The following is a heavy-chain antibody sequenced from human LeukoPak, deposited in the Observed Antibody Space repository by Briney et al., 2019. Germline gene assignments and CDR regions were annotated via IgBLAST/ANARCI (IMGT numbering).Heavy chain of an antibody. V-gene: IGHV3-74*01. D-gene: IGHD4-11*01. CDR1: GFTFSSYW. CDR2: INSDGSST. CDR3: TGHHQAYSRTY. J-gene: IGHJ4*02. Sequence: GGSLRLSCAASGFTFSSYWMHCVRQGPGKGQVWVSRINSDGSSTTYADSVKGRFTISRDNAKDTLYLQMNSLRAEDTAVYYCTGHHQAYSRTYWGQGTLVTVSS.